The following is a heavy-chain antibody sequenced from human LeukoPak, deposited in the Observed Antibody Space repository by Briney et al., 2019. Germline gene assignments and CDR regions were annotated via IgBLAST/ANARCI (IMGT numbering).Heavy chain of an antibody. CDR1: GYTFTTYW. Sequence: ASVKVSCKASGYTFTTYWVHWVRQAPGQGLEWMGMVNPSDGARSCAQKFQGRVTMTRDTSTNTVFMELSSLGSEDTAVYYCARGMYYYDRSTYDDFDYWGQGTLVTVSS. D-gene: IGHD3-22*01. J-gene: IGHJ4*02. CDR2: VNPSDGAR. V-gene: IGHV1-46*01. CDR3: ARGMYYYDRSTYDDFDY.